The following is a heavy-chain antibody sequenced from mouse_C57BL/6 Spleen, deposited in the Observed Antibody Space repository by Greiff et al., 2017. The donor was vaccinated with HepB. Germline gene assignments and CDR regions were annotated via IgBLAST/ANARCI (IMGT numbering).Heavy chain of an antibody. CDR3: ARWGGAMDY. J-gene: IGHJ4*01. Sequence: VQLQQPGAELVMPGASVKLSCKASGYTFTSYWMHWVKQRPGQGLEWIGEIDPSDSYTNYNQKFKGKSTLTVDKSSGTAYMQLRSLTSEDSAVYYCARWGGAMDYWGQGTSVTVSS. V-gene: IGHV1-69*01. CDR1: GYTFTSYW. CDR2: IDPSDSYT.